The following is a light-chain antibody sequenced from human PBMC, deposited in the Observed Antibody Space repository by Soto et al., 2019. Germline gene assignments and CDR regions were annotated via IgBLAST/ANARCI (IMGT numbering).Light chain of an antibody. Sequence: QSALTQPPSASGTPGQRVTISCSGSSSNIGSNPVNWYQQLPGTAPKRLIYSNNQRPSGVPDRFSGSKSGTSASLAISGLQSEDEADYYCAAWDDSLKGPVFGGGTKLTVL. V-gene: IGLV1-44*01. CDR3: AAWDDSLKGPV. CDR1: SSNIGSNP. CDR2: SNN. J-gene: IGLJ3*02.